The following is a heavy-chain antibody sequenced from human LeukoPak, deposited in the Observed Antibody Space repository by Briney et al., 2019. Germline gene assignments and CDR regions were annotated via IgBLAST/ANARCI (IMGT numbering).Heavy chain of an antibody. CDR3: ARSGDGNWFDP. J-gene: IGHJ5*02. Sequence: EASVKVSCKASGYIFMNFGMGWVRQAPGQGLEWLGWISAYNGDTSYAQKFRGRVTMTTDTSTSTAYMEVRSLTSDDTAIYYCARSGDGNWFDPWGQGTLVIVSS. CDR1: GYIFMNFG. V-gene: IGHV1-18*01. CDR2: ISAYNGDT.